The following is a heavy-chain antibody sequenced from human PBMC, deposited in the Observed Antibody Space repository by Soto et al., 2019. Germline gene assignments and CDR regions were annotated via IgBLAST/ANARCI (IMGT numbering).Heavy chain of an antibody. D-gene: IGHD2-15*01. J-gene: IGHJ6*02. Sequence: QVQLQESGPGLVKPSQTLSLTCTVSGGSISSGDDFWTWIRQPPGKGLEWIGYIYYRGSTYYKPSLQRRLPMSVDTSKNQFSLKLSSVTAADTAVYYCARDRAKCKDSYDYGMDVWGQGTTVTVSS. V-gene: IGHV4-30-4*01. CDR1: GGSISSGDDF. CDR3: ARDRAKCKDSYDYGMDV. CDR2: IYYRGST.